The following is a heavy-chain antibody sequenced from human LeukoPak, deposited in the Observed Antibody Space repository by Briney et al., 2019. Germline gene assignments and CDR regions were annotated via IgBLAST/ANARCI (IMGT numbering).Heavy chain of an antibody. CDR2: MNPNSGNT. Sequence: GASVKVSCKASGYTFTSYDINWVRQATGQGLEWMGWMNPNSGNTGYAQKLQGRVTMTTDTSTSTAYMELRSLRSDDTAVYYCARIVNYYESSGTLDPWGQGTLVTVSS. CDR3: ARIVNYYESSGTLDP. D-gene: IGHD3-22*01. CDR1: GYTFTSYD. J-gene: IGHJ5*02. V-gene: IGHV1-8*02.